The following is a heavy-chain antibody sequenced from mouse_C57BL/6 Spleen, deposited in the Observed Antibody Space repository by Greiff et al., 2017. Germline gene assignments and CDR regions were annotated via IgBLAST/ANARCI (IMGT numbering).Heavy chain of an antibody. CDR2: INPGSGGT. CDR1: GYAFTNYL. D-gene: IGHD2-4*01. J-gene: IGHJ3*01. V-gene: IGHV1-54*01. CDR3: AREDYDDQAWFAY. Sequence: QVHVKQSGAELVRPGTSVKVSCKASGYAFTNYLIEWVKQRPGQGLEWIGVINPGSGGTNYNEKFKGKATLTADKSSSTAYMQLSSLTSEDSAVYFCAREDYDDQAWFAYWGQGTLVTVSA.